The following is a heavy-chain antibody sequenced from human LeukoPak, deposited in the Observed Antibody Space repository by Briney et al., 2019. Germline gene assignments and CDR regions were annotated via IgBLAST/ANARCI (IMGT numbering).Heavy chain of an antibody. V-gene: IGHV3-74*01. CDR2: INTDGSGT. CDR1: GFTFSSHW. J-gene: IGHJ4*02. D-gene: IGHD4-23*01. CDR3: AKESRLEGHTVAFDY. Sequence: PGGSLRLSCAASGFTFSSHWMHWVRQAPGKGLVWVSRINTDGSGTDYADSVKGRFTISRDNSKNTVYLQMNSLRAEDTAVYYCAKESRLEGHTVAFDYWGQGSLVTVSS.